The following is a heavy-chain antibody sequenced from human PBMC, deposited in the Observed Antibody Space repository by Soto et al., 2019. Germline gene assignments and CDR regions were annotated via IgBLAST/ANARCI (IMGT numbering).Heavy chain of an antibody. CDR3: AKFDFWTGYPDY. Sequence: LRLSCSASGFNFINFAMNWVRQTPGKGLERVSVISGNDGSTNYADSVKGRFTISRDDSKNTLYLHMNSLRADDTAVYYCAKFDFWTGYPDYWGQGTLVTVSS. V-gene: IGHV3-23*01. J-gene: IGHJ4*02. D-gene: IGHD3-3*01. CDR1: GFNFINFA. CDR2: ISGNDGST.